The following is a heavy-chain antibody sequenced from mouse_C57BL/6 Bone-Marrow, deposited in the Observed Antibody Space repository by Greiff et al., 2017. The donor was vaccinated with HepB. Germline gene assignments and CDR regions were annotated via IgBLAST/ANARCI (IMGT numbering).Heavy chain of an antibody. CDR3: ARWDSNYWYFDV. Sequence: EVQLQQSGPELVKPGASVKIPCKASGYTFTDYNMDWVKQSHGKSLEWIGDINPNNGGTIYNQKFKGKATLTVDKSSSTAYMERRSLTSEDTAVYYCARWDSNYWYFDVWGTGTTVTVSS. D-gene: IGHD2-5*01. J-gene: IGHJ1*03. V-gene: IGHV1-18*01. CDR1: GYTFTDYN. CDR2: INPNNGGT.